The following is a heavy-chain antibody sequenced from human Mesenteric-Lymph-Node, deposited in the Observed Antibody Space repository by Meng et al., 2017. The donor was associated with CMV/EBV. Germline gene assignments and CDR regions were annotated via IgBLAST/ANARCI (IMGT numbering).Heavy chain of an antibody. CDR1: GYTFTGYY. Sequence: ASVKVSCKASGYTFTGYYMHWVRQAPGQGLEWMGWINPNSGGTNYAQKFQGRVTMTRDTSTSTVYMELSSLRSEDTAVYYCARDLYCRSTSCYSGWFDPWGQGTLVTVSS. V-gene: IGHV1-2*02. D-gene: IGHD2-2*01. J-gene: IGHJ5*02. CDR2: INPNSGGT. CDR3: ARDLYCRSTSCYSGWFDP.